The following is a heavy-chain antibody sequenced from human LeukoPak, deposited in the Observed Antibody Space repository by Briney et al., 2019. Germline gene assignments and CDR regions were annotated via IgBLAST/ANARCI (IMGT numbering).Heavy chain of an antibody. CDR3: ARDHAGSYYDVWSGYYNDDGGADY. CDR2: ISGHNGNT. CDR1: GYIFSNYG. D-gene: IGHD3-3*01. J-gene: IGHJ4*02. V-gene: IGHV1-18*01. Sequence: GASVKVSCKASGYIFSNYGISWVRQAPGQGLEWMGWISGHNGNTNYAQKVQDRVTMTTDTSTNTACMELKTLRSDDTAVYFCARDHAGSYYDVWSGYYNDDGGADYWGQGTLVTVSS.